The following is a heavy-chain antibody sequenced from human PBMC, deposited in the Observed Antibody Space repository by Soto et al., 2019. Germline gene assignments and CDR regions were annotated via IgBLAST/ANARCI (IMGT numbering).Heavy chain of an antibody. CDR2: INWNGGST. CDR1: GFTFDDYG. CDR3: ARPGQRGATLYYFDY. D-gene: IGHD1-26*01. V-gene: IGHV3-20*01. J-gene: IGHJ4*02. Sequence: EVQLVESGGGVVRPGGSLRLSCAASGFTFDDYGMSWVRQAPGKGLEWVSGINWNGGSTGYADSVKGRFTISRDNAKNSLYPQMNSLRAEDTALYHCARPGQRGATLYYFDYWGQGTLVTVSS.